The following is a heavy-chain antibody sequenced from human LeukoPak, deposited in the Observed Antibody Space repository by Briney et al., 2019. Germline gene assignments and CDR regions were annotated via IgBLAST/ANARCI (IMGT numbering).Heavy chain of an antibody. D-gene: IGHD5-12*01. J-gene: IGHJ3*02. CDR1: GFTFTSSA. V-gene: IGHV1-58*02. Sequence: ASVKVSCKASGFTFTSSAMQWVRQARGQRLEWIGWIVVGSGNTNYAQKFQERVTITRDMSTSTAYMELSSLRSEDTAVYYCAAGTPNIVAHDAFDIWGQGAMVTVSS. CDR3: AAGTPNIVAHDAFDI. CDR2: IVVGSGNT.